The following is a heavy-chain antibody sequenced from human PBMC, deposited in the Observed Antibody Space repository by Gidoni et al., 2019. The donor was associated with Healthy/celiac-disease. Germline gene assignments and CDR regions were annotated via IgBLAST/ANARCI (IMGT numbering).Heavy chain of an antibody. CDR3: TSGDYYDSSGHDY. CDR2: IKSKTDGGTT. J-gene: IGHJ4*02. D-gene: IGHD3-22*01. V-gene: IGHV3-15*01. Sequence: EVQQVESGGGLVKPGGSLRLPCVASGFTFSNAWMSWVRQAPGKGLEWVGRIKSKTDGGTTDYAAPVKGRFTISRDDSKNTLYLQMNSLKTEDTAVYYCTSGDYYDSSGHDYWGQGTLVTVSS. CDR1: GFTFSNAW.